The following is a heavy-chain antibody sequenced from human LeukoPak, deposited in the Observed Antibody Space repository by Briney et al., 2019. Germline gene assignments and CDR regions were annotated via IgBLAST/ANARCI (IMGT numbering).Heavy chain of an antibody. J-gene: IGHJ6*03. D-gene: IGHD4-17*01. CDR3: ARDYGDYYYYMDV. CDR2: MNPNSGNT. CDR1: GYTFTGYY. Sequence: GASVKVSCKASGYTFTGYYIHWVRQAPGQGLEWMGWMNPNSGNTGYAQKFQGRVTMTRNTSISTAYMELSSLRSEDTAVYYCARDYGDYYYYMDVWGKGTTVTISS. V-gene: IGHV1-8*02.